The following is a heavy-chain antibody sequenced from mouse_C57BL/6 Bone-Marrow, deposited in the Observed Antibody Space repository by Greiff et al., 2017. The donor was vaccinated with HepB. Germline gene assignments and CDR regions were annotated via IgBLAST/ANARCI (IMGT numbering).Heavy chain of an antibody. Sequence: QVQLQQPGAELVKPGASVKVSCKASGYTFTSYWMHWVKQRPGQGLEWIGRIHPSDSDTNYNQKFKGKATLTVDKSSSTAYMQLSSLTSEDSAVYDCAIPITAGVYWYFDVWGTGTTVTVSS. CDR1: GYTFTSYW. V-gene: IGHV1-74*01. CDR2: IHPSDSDT. CDR3: AIPITAGVYWYFDV. D-gene: IGHD1-1*01. J-gene: IGHJ1*03.